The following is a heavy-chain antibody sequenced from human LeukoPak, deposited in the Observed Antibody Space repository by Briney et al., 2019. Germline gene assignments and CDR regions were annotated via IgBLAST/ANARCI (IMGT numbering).Heavy chain of an antibody. CDR1: GFTFSSYA. Sequence: GGSLRLSCAASGFTFSSYAMSWVRQAPGKGLEWVAFIRYDGSNKYYADSVKGRFTISRDNSKNTLYLQMNSLRAEDTAVYYCAKWGAGYCSSTSCYKGDYYYYYMDVWGKGTTVTVSS. CDR3: AKWGAGYCSSTSCYKGDYYYYYMDV. V-gene: IGHV3-30*02. CDR2: IRYDGSNK. D-gene: IGHD2-2*02. J-gene: IGHJ6*03.